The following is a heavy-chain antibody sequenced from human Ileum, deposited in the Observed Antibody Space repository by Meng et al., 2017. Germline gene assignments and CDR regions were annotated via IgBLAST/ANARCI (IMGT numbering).Heavy chain of an antibody. J-gene: IGHJ4*02. CDR3: ARGVVSGSHYNTY. CDR2: IHHSGTT. D-gene: IGHD3-10*01. Sequence: QVQLQESGPGLVKPSGTLSLTCAVSGGSISSSIWWSWVRQPPEKGLEWFGEIHHSGTTNHSPSLKSRLTISVDKSKNQFSLKLQSVTAADTAVYFCARGVVSGSHYNTYWGQGILVTVSS. CDR1: GGSISSSIW. V-gene: IGHV4-4*02.